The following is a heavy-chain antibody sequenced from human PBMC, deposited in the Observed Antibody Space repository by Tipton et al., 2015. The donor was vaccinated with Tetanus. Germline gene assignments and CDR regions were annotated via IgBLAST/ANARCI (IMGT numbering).Heavy chain of an antibody. J-gene: IGHJ4*02. CDR3: AKDSYDSSGYCFDY. V-gene: IGHV3-23*01. Sequence: SLRLSCAASGFTFSSYAMSWVRQAPGKGLEWVSAISGSGGSTCYADSVKGRFTISRDNSKNTLYLQMNSLRAEDTAVYYCAKDSYDSSGYCFDYWGQGTLVTVSS. CDR1: GFTFSSYA. D-gene: IGHD3-22*01. CDR2: ISGSGGST.